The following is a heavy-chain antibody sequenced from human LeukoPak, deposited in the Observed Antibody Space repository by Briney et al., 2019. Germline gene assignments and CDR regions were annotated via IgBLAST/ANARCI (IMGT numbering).Heavy chain of an antibody. Sequence: GGSLRLSCAASGFTFDDYAMHWVRQAPGKGLEWVSVIYSGGSTYYADSVKGRFTISRDNSKNTLYLQMNSLRAEDTAVYYCARDSGYSSSWAFDYWGQGTLVTVSS. CDR3: ARDSGYSSSWAFDY. V-gene: IGHV3-66*01. D-gene: IGHD6-13*01. CDR1: GFTFDDYA. J-gene: IGHJ4*02. CDR2: IYSGGST.